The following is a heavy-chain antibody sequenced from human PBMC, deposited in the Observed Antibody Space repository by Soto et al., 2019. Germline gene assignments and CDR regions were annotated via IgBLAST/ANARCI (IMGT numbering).Heavy chain of an antibody. V-gene: IGHV3-23*01. Sequence: GGSLRLSCAASGFTFSNHAMNWVRQAPGKGLEWVSSIIGSGGTTYYADSVKGRFTISRDNSKNTLYLQMNSLRAEDTAVYYCAKSFMGFSYGKIDYWGQGTLVTISS. CDR1: GFTFSNHA. D-gene: IGHD5-18*01. CDR3: AKSFMGFSYGKIDY. CDR2: IIGSGGTT. J-gene: IGHJ4*02.